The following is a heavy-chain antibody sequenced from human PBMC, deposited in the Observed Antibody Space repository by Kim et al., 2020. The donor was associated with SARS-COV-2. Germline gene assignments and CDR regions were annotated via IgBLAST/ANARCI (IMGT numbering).Heavy chain of an antibody. CDR1: GFSFNNYG. J-gene: IGHJ4*02. Sequence: GGSLRLSCAASGFSFNNYGMHCVRQAPGKGLEWVACISFDGGNKYYGDSVRGRFNISRDNSKNTLFVQMNSLRAEDTAVYYCAKDSRNYYDTIGFLGIMGDWRQGTLDTVSS. V-gene: IGHV3-30*18. CDR2: ISFDGGNK. CDR3: AKDSRNYYDTIGFLGIMGD. D-gene: IGHD3-22*01.